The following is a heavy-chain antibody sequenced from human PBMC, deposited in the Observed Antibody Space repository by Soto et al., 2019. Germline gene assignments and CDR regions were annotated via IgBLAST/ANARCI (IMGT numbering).Heavy chain of an antibody. CDR1: GDAIRTYF. CDR3: ARARSGYNIDALDI. CDR2: VFNSGST. D-gene: IGHD5-12*01. Sequence: SDPLSLTCTVSGDAIRTYFWTWSRQPPGKGLEWSGYVFNSGSTNSNPSLTSRVTILLDTSRNQVSLTLSSVTAADTAVYYCARARSGYNIDALDIWGQGTMVTVSS. V-gene: IGHV4-59*01. J-gene: IGHJ3*02.